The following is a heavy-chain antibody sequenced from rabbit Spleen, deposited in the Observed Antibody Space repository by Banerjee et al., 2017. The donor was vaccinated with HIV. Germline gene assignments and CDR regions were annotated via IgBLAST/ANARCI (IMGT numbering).Heavy chain of an antibody. CDR3: AREKSGNQGYDL. D-gene: IGHD6-1*01. J-gene: IGHJ3*01. Sequence: QSLEESGGGLVKPGGTLTLTCKASGFTISISDWIYWVRQAPGKGLEWIGYIDPVFGTTHYASWAKGRFTISKTSSTKVTLQMTSLTVADTATYFCAREKSGNQGYDLWGQGTLVTVS. CDR2: IDPVFGTT. CDR1: GFTISISDW. V-gene: IGHV1S40*01.